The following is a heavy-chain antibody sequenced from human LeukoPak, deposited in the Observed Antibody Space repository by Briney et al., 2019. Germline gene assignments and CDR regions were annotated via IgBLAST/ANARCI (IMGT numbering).Heavy chain of an antibody. V-gene: IGHV4-38-2*01. CDR1: GYSISNGYY. J-gene: IGHJ6*03. CDR3: ARQHDSYYYYYIDV. CDR2: LYHSDSA. Sequence: KTSETLSLTCAVSGYSISNGYYWVWIRQPPGRGLEWIGSLYHSDSAYYNTSLRSRVSTSVDTSKNQFSLTLSFVTAADTAVYYCARQHDSYYYYYIDVWGSGTTVTVSS.